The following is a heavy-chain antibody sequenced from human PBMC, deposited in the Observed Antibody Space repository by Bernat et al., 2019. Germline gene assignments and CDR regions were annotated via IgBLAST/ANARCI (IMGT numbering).Heavy chain of an antibody. D-gene: IGHD6-13*01. CDR3: AGDQYSSSPDY. Sequence: QVHLVESGGGVVQPGSSLRLSCAASGFTFSSYAMNWVRQAPGKGLEWVAVISSDGSNKLYADSVKGRFTISRDNSKKTLYLQINILRTEDTALYYCAGDQYSSSPDYWGQGTLVTVSS. J-gene: IGHJ4*02. CDR2: ISSDGSNK. V-gene: IGHV3-30*01. CDR1: GFTFSSYA.